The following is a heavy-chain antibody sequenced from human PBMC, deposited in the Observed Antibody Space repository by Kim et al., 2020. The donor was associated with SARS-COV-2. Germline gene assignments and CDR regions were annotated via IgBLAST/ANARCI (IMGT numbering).Heavy chain of an antibody. V-gene: IGHV3-48*03. J-gene: IGHJ4*02. CDR3: ARVYGDLHDY. CDR2: ISSSGSTI. Sequence: GGSLRLSCAASGFTFSSYEMNWVRQAPGKGLEWVSYISSSGSTIYYADSVKGRFTISRDNAKNSLYLQMNSLRAEDTAVYYCARVYGDLHDYWGQGTLVTVSS. CDR1: GFTFSSYE. D-gene: IGHD4-17*01.